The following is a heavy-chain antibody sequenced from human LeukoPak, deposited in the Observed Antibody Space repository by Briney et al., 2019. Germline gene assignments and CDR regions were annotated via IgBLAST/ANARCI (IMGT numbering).Heavy chain of an antibody. V-gene: IGHV3-20*04. CDR1: GFTFDDYG. CDR2: INLSSSSR. Sequence: GGCLRLSCAASGFTFDDYGMSWVRQAPGKGLEWVSGINLSSSSRGYADSVKGRFTISRDSAKKFLYLQMNTLRVEDTALYYCARVDRSADYSLDYWGQGSLVTVSS. CDR3: ARVDRSADYSLDY. D-gene: IGHD3-22*01. J-gene: IGHJ4*02.